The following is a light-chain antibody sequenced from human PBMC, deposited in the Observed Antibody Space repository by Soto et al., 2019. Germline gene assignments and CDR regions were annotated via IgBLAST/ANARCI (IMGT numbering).Light chain of an antibody. CDR3: SSYAGSNNLV. CDR2: EVS. J-gene: IGLJ2*01. CDR1: RSDVGGYNY. V-gene: IGLV2-8*01. Sequence: QSALTHPPSASGSPGQSVTISCTGTRSDVGGYNYVSWYQQHPGKAPKLMIYEVSKRPSGVPDRFSGSKSGNTASLTVSGLQAEHEADYYCSSYAGSNNLVFGGGTKLTVL.